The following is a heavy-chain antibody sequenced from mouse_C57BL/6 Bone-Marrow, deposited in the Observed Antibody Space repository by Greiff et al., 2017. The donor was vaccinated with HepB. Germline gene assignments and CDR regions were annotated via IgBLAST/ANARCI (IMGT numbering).Heavy chain of an antibody. V-gene: IGHV5-9-1*02. CDR1: GFTLSSYA. CDR3: TREGHWFAY. J-gene: IGHJ3*01. CDR2: ISSGGDYI. D-gene: IGHD3-3*01. Sequence: DVMLVESGEGLVKPGGSLKLSCAASGFTLSSYAMSWVRQTPEKRLEWVAYISSGGDYIYYADTVKGRFTISRDNARNTLYLQMSSLKSEDTAMYYFTREGHWFAYWGQGTLVTVSA.